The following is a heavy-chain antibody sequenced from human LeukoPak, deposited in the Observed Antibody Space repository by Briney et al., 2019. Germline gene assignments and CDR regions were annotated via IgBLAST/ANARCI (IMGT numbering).Heavy chain of an antibody. V-gene: IGHV4-31*03. J-gene: IGHJ4*02. CDR1: GGSISSGGYY. CDR3: ASGGALWFGELLDY. D-gene: IGHD3-10*01. CDR2: IYYSGNT. Sequence: SETLSLTCTVSGGSISSGGYYWNWIRQHPGKGLEWIAYIYYSGNTFYNPSLKSRVTISVDTSKNQFSLKLTSVTAADTAVYYCASGGALWFGELLDYWGQGTLVTVSS.